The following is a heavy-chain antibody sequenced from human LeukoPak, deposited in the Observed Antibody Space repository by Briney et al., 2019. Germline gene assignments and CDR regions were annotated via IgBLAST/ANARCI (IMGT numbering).Heavy chain of an antibody. CDR1: GGSISSSSYY. CDR3: ARIGYCSSTSCYDSAFDI. D-gene: IGHD2-2*01. J-gene: IGHJ3*02. CDR2: INHSGST. Sequence: SETLSLTCTVSGGSISSSSYYWSWIRQPPGKGLEWIGEINHSGSTNYNPSLKSRVTISVDTSKNQFSLKLSSVTAADTAVYYCARIGYCSSTSCYDSAFDIWGQGTMVTVSS. V-gene: IGHV4-39*07.